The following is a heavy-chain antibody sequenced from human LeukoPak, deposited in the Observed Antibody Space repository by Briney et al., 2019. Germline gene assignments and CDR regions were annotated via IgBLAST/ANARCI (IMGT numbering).Heavy chain of an antibody. V-gene: IGHV3-48*03. CDR1: GFTFSGHE. J-gene: IGHJ3*02. CDR2: ISNSGNTI. D-gene: IGHD3-16*01. Sequence: GGSLRLSCAASGFTFSGHEMNWVRQAPGKGLEWVSYISNSGNTIYYADPVKGRFSISRDNAKNSLYLQMNSLRAEDTAVYYCARDWGTGIRQNAFDIWGQGTMVTVSS. CDR3: ARDWGTGIRQNAFDI.